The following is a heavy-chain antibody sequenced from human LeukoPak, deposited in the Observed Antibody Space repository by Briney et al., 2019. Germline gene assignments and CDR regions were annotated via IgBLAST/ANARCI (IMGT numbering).Heavy chain of an antibody. J-gene: IGHJ3*02. CDR3: ARDSIAPAQDAFDI. V-gene: IGHV3-21*01. CDR2: ISSSSSYI. D-gene: IGHD2-2*01. CDR1: GFTFSDYS. Sequence: PGGSLRLSCAASGFTFSDYSMNWVRQAPGKGLECVSSISSSSSYIYYADSVKGRFTISRDNAKNSLYVQMNSLRVEDTAVYYCARDSIAPAQDAFDIRGQGTMVTVSS.